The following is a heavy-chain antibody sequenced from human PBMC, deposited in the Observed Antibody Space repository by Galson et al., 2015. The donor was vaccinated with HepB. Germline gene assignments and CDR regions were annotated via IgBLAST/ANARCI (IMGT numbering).Heavy chain of an antibody. CDR1: GFTFSSYA. D-gene: IGHD3-3*01. CDR3: ARGKDTIFGVVIPEPFDY. J-gene: IGHJ4*02. V-gene: IGHV3-30-3*01. Sequence: SLRLSCAASGFTFSSYAMHWVRQAPGKGLEWVAVISYDGSNKYYADSVKGRFTISRDNSKNTLYLQMNSLRAEDTAVYYCARGKDTIFGVVIPEPFDYWAREPWSPSPQ. CDR2: ISYDGSNK.